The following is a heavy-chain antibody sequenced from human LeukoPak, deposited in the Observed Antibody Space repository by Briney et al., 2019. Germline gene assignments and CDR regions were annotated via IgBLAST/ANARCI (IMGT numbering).Heavy chain of an antibody. J-gene: IGHJ4*02. D-gene: IGHD5-24*01. CDR3: ARVGRATREFDY. Sequence: SETLSLTCTVSGGSISSYYRSWIRQPPGKGLEWIGYIYYSGSTNYNPSLKSRVTISVDTSKNQFSLKLSSVTAADTAVYYCARVGRATREFDYWGQGTLVTVSS. CDR2: IYYSGST. CDR1: GGSISSYY. V-gene: IGHV4-59*12.